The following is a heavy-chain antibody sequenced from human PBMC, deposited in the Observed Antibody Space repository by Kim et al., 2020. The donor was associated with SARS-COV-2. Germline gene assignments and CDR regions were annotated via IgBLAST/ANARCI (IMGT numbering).Heavy chain of an antibody. V-gene: IGHV4-39*01. D-gene: IGHD3-10*01. CDR2: IYYSGST. CDR3: ARHLAGAWFDP. CDR1: GGSISSSSYY. Sequence: SETLSLTCTVSGGSISSSSYYWGWIRQPPGKGLEWIGSIYYSGSTYYNPSLKSRVTISVDTSKNQFSLKLSSVTAADTAVYYCARHLAGAWFDPWGQGTL. J-gene: IGHJ5*02.